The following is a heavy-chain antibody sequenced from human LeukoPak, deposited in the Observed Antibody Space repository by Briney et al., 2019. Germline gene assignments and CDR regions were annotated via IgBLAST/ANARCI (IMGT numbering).Heavy chain of an antibody. D-gene: IGHD3-10*01. Sequence: SETLSLTCAVYGGSFSSYYWSWIRQPPGKGLEWIGEINHSGSTNYNPSLKSRVTISVDTSKNQFSLKLSSVTAADTAVYYCARANGETGPWGQGTLVTVSS. V-gene: IGHV4-34*01. CDR3: ARANGETGP. CDR2: INHSGST. CDR1: GGSFSSYY. J-gene: IGHJ5*02.